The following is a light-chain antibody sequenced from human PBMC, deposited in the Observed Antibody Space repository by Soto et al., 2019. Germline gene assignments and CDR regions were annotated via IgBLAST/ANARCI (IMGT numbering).Light chain of an antibody. CDR3: QQYGGSPQYT. Sequence: EIVLTQSPGTLSLSPGERATLSCRASQSVSSSYLAWYQQKPGQAPRLLIYGASSRATGIADRFSGSGSGTDFTLTISRLEPEDFAVYYCQQYGGSPQYTFGQGTKLEIK. J-gene: IGKJ2*01. CDR1: QSVSSSY. V-gene: IGKV3-20*01. CDR2: GAS.